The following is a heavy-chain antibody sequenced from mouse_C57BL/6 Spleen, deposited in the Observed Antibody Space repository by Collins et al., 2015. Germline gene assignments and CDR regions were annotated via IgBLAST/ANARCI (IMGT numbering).Heavy chain of an antibody. Sequence: EVQLQQSGPELVKPGASVKISCKASGYTFTDYYMNWVKQSHGKSLEWIGDINPNNGGTSFNQKFKGKATLTVDKSSITAYMELRSLTSEDSAVYYCARGGDVAMDCWGQGTSVTVSS. CDR2: INPNNGGT. CDR3: ARGGDVAMDC. V-gene: IGHV1-26*01. J-gene: IGHJ4*01. CDR1: GYTFTDYY. D-gene: IGHD2-13*01.